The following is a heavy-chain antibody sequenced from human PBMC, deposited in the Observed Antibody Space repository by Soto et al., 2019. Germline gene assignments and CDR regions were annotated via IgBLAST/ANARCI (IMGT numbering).Heavy chain of an antibody. CDR1: GGTFSSYT. CDR3: ARDPVVVPAPDQQTMAHHI. V-gene: IGHV1-69*08. Sequence: QVQLVQSGAEVKKPGSSVKVSCKASGGTFSSYTISWVRQAPGQGLEWMGRIIPILGIANYAQKFQGSVTITADKSTSTAYMELSSVRSEDTAVYYCARDPVVVPAPDQQTMAHHIWGQGTMVTVSS. CDR2: IIPILGIA. D-gene: IGHD2-2*01. J-gene: IGHJ3*02.